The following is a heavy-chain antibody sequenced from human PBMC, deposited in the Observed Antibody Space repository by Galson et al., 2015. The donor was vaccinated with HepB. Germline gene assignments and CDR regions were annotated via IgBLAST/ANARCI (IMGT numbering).Heavy chain of an antibody. CDR2: ISGSGGST. CDR3: ARGYGYSYGIGPWAY. Sequence: SLRLSCAASGFTFSSYAMSWVRQAPGKGLEWVSAISGSGGSTYYADSVKGRFTISRDNAKNSLYLQMNSLRAEDTAVYYCARGYGYSYGIGPWAYWGQGTLVTVSS. J-gene: IGHJ4*02. D-gene: IGHD5-18*01. CDR1: GFTFSSYA. V-gene: IGHV3-23*01.